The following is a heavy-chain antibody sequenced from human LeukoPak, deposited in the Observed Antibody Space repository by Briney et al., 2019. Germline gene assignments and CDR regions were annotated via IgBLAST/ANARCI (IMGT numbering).Heavy chain of an antibody. J-gene: IGHJ4*02. Sequence: GGSLRLSCAASGFTFSSYSMNWVRQAPGKGLEWVSSISSSSSYIYYADSVKGRFTISRDNAKNSLYLQMNSLRAEDTAVYYCARFWAVAAYYFDYWGQGTLVTVSS. V-gene: IGHV3-21*01. CDR1: GFTFSSYS. CDR3: ARFWAVAAYYFDY. CDR2: ISSSSSYI. D-gene: IGHD6-19*01.